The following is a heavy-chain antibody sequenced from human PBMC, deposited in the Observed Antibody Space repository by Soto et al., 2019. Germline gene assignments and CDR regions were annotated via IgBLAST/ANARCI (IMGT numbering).Heavy chain of an antibody. CDR3: ARVGGFGAPNWFDP. J-gene: IGHJ5*02. D-gene: IGHD3-10*01. CDR1: VGTFSSYA. CDR2: IIPIFGTA. V-gene: IGHV1-69*13. Sequence: GASVKVSCKASVGTFSSYAISWVRQAPGQGLEWMGGIIPIFGTANYAQKFQGRVTITADESTSTAYMELSSLRSEDTAVYYCARVGGFGAPNWFDPWGQGTLVTVSS.